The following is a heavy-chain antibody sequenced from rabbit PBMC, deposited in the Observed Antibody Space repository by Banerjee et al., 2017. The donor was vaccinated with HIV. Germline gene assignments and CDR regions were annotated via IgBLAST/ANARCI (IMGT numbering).Heavy chain of an antibody. CDR2: SNIASSGT. V-gene: IGHV1S45*01. CDR1: GIDFSSYYY. J-gene: IGHJ4*01. CDR3: ARSIDSGVYNAFQL. Sequence: QEQLEESGGGLVKPGGTLTLTCTVSGIDFSSYYYMSWVRQAPGKGLEWIGCSNIASSGTWYASWAKGRFTISKTSSTTVSLQMTSLTGADTATYFCARSIDSGVYNAFQLWGPGTLVTVS. D-gene: IGHD1-1*01.